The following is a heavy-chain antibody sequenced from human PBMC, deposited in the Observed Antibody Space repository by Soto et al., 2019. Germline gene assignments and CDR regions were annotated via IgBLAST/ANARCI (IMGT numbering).Heavy chain of an antibody. CDR1: GFIFSRYA. Sequence: EVQVLESGGGLVQPGGFLRLSCAASGFIFSRYAMNWVRQAPGQGLEWVSGISGSGTSTHYADSVKGRSTISRDNSHHPVFLQMNSLGAEDTAMYYCAKDQGSITGVLDYWGQGTLVTVSS. D-gene: IGHD2-15*01. V-gene: IGHV3-23*01. CDR2: ISGSGTST. J-gene: IGHJ4*02. CDR3: AKDQGSITGVLDY.